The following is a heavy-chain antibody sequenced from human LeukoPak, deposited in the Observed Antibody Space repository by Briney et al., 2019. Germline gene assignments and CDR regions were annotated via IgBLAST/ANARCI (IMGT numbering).Heavy chain of an antibody. D-gene: IGHD4-23*01. CDR1: GGSISSYY. J-gene: IGHJ4*02. Sequence: SETLSLTCTVSGGSISSYYWSWIRQPPGKGLEWIGYIYYSGSTNYNPSLKSRVTISVDTSKNQFSLKLSSVTAADTAVYYCARERGGGNSWYYFDYWGQGTLVTVSS. CDR3: ARERGGGNSWYYFDY. V-gene: IGHV4-59*01. CDR2: IYYSGST.